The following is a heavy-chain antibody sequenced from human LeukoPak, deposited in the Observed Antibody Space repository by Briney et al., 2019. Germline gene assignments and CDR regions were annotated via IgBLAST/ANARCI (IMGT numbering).Heavy chain of an antibody. CDR3: ARDRSTGYSKDAFDI. D-gene: IGHD1-26*01. V-gene: IGHV1-46*01. J-gene: IGHJ3*02. CDR1: GYTFTSYY. Sequence: ASEKVSCKASGYTFTSYYMHWVRQAPGQGLEWMGIINPSGGSTSYAQKFQGRVTMTRDTSTSTVYMELSSLRSEDTAVYYCARDRSTGYSKDAFDIWGQGTMVTVSS. CDR2: INPSGGST.